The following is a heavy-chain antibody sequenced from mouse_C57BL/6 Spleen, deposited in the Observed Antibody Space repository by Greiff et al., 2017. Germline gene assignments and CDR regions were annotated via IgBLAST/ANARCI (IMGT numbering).Heavy chain of an antibody. D-gene: IGHD1-1*01. V-gene: IGHV5-6*01. CDR3: ARHLRELFFDV. CDR2: ISSGGSYT. Sequence: EVQLVESGGDLVKPGGSLKLSCAASGFTFSSYGMSWVRQTPDKRLEWVATISSGGSYTYYPDSVKGRFTISRDNAKNTLYLQMSSLKSEDTAMYYCARHLRELFFDVWGTGTTVTVSS. J-gene: IGHJ1*03. CDR1: GFTFSSYG.